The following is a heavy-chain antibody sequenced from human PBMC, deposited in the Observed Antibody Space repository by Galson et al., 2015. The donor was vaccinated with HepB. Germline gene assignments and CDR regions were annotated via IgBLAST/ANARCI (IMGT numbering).Heavy chain of an antibody. Sequence: LSLTCTVSGGSISSSSYYWGWIRQPPGKGLEWIGSIYYSGSTYYNPSLKSRVTISVDTSKNQFSLKLSSVTAADTAVYYCARGGTAVRVFDYWGQGTLVTVSS. CDR2: IYYSGST. V-gene: IGHV4-39*07. CDR1: GGSISSSSYY. D-gene: IGHD3-10*01. J-gene: IGHJ4*02. CDR3: ARGGTAVRVFDY.